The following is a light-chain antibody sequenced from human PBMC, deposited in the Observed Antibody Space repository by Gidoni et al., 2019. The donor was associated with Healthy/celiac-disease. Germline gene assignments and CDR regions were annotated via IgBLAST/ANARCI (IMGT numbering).Light chain of an antibody. Sequence: EIVLTQSPATLSLSPGERATLSCRACQSVSSYLAWYQQKPGQAPRLLIYDASNRATGIPARFSGSGSGTDFTLTISSLEPEDFAVYYCQQRSNWPPFFGGGTKVEIK. V-gene: IGKV3-11*01. CDR1: QSVSSY. J-gene: IGKJ4*01. CDR2: DAS. CDR3: QQRSNWPPF.